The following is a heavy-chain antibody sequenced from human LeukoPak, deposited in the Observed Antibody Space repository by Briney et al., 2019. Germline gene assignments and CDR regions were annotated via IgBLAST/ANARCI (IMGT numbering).Heavy chain of an antibody. CDR1: GGSSRGYF. CDR3: ARGLSMAARPYSYYDGMDV. J-gene: IGHJ6*02. Sequence: SETLSHSRAVYGGSSRGYFGWWLHQPPRKGVGRVGEIHHSGGTNYNPSLQSRATISVDTSINQSSLKLSPVTAADPAVYYCARGLSMAARPYSYYDGMDVCGQGTTVTAS. V-gene: IGHV4-34*01. D-gene: IGHD6-6*01. CDR2: IHHSGGT.